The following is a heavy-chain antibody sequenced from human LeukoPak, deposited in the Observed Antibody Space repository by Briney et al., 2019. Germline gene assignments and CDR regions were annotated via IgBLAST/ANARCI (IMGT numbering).Heavy chain of an antibody. D-gene: IGHD6-19*01. V-gene: IGHV3-23*01. J-gene: IGHJ4*02. CDR2: INPSGGST. Sequence: GGSLRLSCAASGFTFSNYTMNWVRQAPGRGLEWVSAINPSGGSTYYADSVKGRFTISRDNSKNTLYLQMNSLRAEDTALYFCAKAVSHSYFDFWGQGTLVTVSA. CDR1: GFTFSNYT. CDR3: AKAVSHSYFDF.